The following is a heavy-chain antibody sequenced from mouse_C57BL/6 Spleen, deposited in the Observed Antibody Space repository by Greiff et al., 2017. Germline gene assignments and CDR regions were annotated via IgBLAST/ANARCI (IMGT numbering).Heavy chain of an antibody. V-gene: IGHV1-4*01. Sequence: QVQLQQSGAELARPGASVKMSCKASGYTFTSYTMHWVKQRPGQGLEWLGYINPSSGYTKSNQKFTDKSTLTADKSSSTACMQLHILTSKDSAFYYCASSGDYNVRSCYFDVWGTGTTVTVSS. CDR1: GYTFTSYT. J-gene: IGHJ1*03. CDR2: INPSSGYT. D-gene: IGHD1-1*01. CDR3: ASSGDYNVRSCYFDV.